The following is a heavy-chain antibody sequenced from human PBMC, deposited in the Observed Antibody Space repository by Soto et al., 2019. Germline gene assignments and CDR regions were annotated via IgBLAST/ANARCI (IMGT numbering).Heavy chain of an antibody. D-gene: IGHD6-13*01. J-gene: IGHJ6*02. CDR3: ARGSLAAAGMLDYYYGMDV. V-gene: IGHV1-18*01. Sequence: GASVKVSCKASGYTFTSYGISWVRQVPGQGLEWMGWISAYNGNTNYAQKLQGRVTMTTDTSTSTAYMELRSLRSDDTAVYYCARGSLAAAGMLDYYYGMDVWGQGTTVTVSS. CDR2: ISAYNGNT. CDR1: GYTFTSYG.